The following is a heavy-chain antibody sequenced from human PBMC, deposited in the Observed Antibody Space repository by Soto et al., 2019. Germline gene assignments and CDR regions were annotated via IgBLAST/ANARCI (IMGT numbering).Heavy chain of an antibody. J-gene: IGHJ6*02. Sequence: QVQLVESGGGVVQPGRSLRLSCGASGFKSSTYGMHWVRQAPGKGLEWVAVISYDGNNKDYADSVKGRFTISRDNSKNTSYLQMNSLRAEDTAVYYCAKGLVGYVFGVQDYYFGMDVWGQGTTVAVSS. CDR3: AKGLVGYVFGVQDYYFGMDV. CDR2: ISYDGNNK. D-gene: IGHD1-26*01. CDR1: GFKSSTYG. V-gene: IGHV3-30*18.